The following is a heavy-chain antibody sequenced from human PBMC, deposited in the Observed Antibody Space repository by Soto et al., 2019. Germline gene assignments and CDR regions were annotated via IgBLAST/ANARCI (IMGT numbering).Heavy chain of an antibody. Sequence: VGSLRLSCAASGFTFSSYAMSWVRQAPGKGLEWVSAISGSGGSTYYADSVKGRFTISRDNSKNTLYLQMNSLRAEDTAVYYCASSLTSGYSSGWTDYYYYGMDVWGQGTTVTAP. CDR2: ISGSGGST. V-gene: IGHV3-23*01. CDR3: ASSLTSGYSSGWTDYYYYGMDV. CDR1: GFTFSSYA. D-gene: IGHD6-19*01. J-gene: IGHJ6*02.